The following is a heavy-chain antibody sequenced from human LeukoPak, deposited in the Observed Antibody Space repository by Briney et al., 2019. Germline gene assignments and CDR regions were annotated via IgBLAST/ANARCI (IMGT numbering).Heavy chain of an antibody. Sequence: ASVKVSCKASGYTFTSYDINWVRQATGQGLEWMGWMNPNSGNTGYAQKFQGRVTITADKSTSTAYMELSSLRSEDTAVYYCANYHPNFDWLFYPLEYWGQGTLVTVSS. CDR3: ANYHPNFDWLFYPLEY. J-gene: IGHJ4*02. CDR1: GYTFTSYD. D-gene: IGHD3-9*01. CDR2: MNPNSGNT. V-gene: IGHV1-8*03.